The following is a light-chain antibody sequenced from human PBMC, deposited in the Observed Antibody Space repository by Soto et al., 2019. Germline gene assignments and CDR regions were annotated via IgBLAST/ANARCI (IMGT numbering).Light chain of an antibody. V-gene: IGKV3-20*01. J-gene: IGKJ2*01. CDR3: QQYGRSPLMYT. CDR2: GAS. Sequence: EIVLTQSPGTLSLSPGERATLSCRASQSITSNFLAWYQQKPGQAPRLLIYGASTRAAGVPDRFSASGSGTDVTLTITRLEPEDFAVYYCQQYGRSPLMYTFGPGTKL. CDR1: QSITSNF.